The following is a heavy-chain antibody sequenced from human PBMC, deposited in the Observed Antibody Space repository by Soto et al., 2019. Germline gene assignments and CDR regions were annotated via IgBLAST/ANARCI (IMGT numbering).Heavy chain of an antibody. V-gene: IGHV3-23*01. CDR2: ISGSGGST. D-gene: IGHD6-25*01. Sequence: PGGSLRLSCASSVFTFSSYAMGWVRRAPGKGLEWVSTISGSGGSTYYADSVKGRFTISRDSSKNTLYLQMNSLRAEDTAVYYCAKSDPSGSFNDYWGQGTLVTVSS. J-gene: IGHJ4*02. CDR1: VFTFSSYA. CDR3: AKSDPSGSFNDY.